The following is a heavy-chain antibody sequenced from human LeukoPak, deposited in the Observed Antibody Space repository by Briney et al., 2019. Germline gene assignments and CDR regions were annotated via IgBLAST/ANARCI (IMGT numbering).Heavy chain of an antibody. V-gene: IGHV1-8*01. D-gene: IGHD5-24*01. CDR2: MNPNSGKT. Sequence: ASVKVSCKASGYTFTSYDINWVRQATGQGLEWMGYMNPNSGKTEYAQKFQGRVTMTADTSMSTAYMELSSLTSEDTAVYYCARELRRDAYWGQGTLVTVSS. CDR3: ARELRRDAY. J-gene: IGHJ4*02. CDR1: GYTFTSYD.